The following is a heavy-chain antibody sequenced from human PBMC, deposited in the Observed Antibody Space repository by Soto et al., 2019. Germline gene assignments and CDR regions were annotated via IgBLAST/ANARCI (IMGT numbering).Heavy chain of an antibody. CDR3: ARVKRRGDLGELSAFDY. J-gene: IGHJ4*02. V-gene: IGHV4-31*03. D-gene: IGHD3-16*02. Sequence: TSETLSLTCTVSGGSISSGGYYWSWIRQHPGKGLEWIGYIYYSGSTYYNPSLKSRVTISVDTSKNQFSLKLSSVTAADTAVYYCARVKRRGDLGELSAFDYWGQGTLVTVSS. CDR2: IYYSGST. CDR1: GGSISSGGYY.